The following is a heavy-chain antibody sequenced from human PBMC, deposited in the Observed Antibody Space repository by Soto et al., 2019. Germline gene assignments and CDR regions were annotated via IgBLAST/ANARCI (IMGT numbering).Heavy chain of an antibody. D-gene: IGHD2-2*01. J-gene: IGHJ1*01. CDR2: LSGSAGNT. V-gene: IGHV3-23*01. Sequence: EVHLLESGGGLVQPGGSLRLSCAASGFTFSSYAMSWVRQAPGKGLEWVSGLSGSAGNTYYADSVKGRFTISRDNSKNTLYLQMNGLRAEDTAVYYCAKAASFAAEYFQHWGQGTLVTVSS. CDR3: AKAASFAAEYFQH. CDR1: GFTFSSYA.